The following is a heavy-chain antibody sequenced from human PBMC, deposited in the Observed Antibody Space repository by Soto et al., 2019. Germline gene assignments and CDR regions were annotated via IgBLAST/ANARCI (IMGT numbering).Heavy chain of an antibody. CDR3: ARDRYRYGIFVVVGAFDI. V-gene: IGHV3-33*01. D-gene: IGHD3-3*01. CDR2: IWDDGSNK. J-gene: IGHJ3*02. CDR1: GFTFSSYG. Sequence: QVQLVESGGGVVKPGRSLRLSCAASGFTFSSYGMHWVRQAPGKGLEWVSVIWDDGSNKYYADSVKGRFTISRDNSKNTMYLQMNSLRDEDTSVYYCARDRYRYGIFVVVGAFDIWCQGTMVTVAS.